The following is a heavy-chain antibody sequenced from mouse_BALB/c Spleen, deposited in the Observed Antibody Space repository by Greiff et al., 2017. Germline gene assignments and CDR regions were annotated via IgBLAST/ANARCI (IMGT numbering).Heavy chain of an antibody. CDR2: IYPGGGYT. CDR3: ARKTTYYFDY. V-gene: IGHV1-63*02. Sequence: QVQLQQSGPQLVRPGASVKISCKASGYSFTSYWMHWVKQRPGHGLEWIGDIYPGGGYTNYNEKFKGKATLTADTSSSTAYMQLSSLTSEDSAVYFCARKTTYYFDYWGQGTTLTVSS. D-gene: IGHD1-1*01. J-gene: IGHJ2*01. CDR1: GYSFTSYW.